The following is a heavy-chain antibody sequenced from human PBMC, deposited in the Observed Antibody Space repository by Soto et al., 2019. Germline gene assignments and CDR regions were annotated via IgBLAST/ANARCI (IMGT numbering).Heavy chain of an antibody. D-gene: IGHD5-12*01. CDR1: GGTFSSYA. J-gene: IGHJ4*02. V-gene: IGHV1-69*12. CDR2: IIPIFGTA. CDR3: AREPPDGYNIDY. Sequence: QVQLVQSGAEVKKPGSSVKVSCKASGGTFSSYAISWVRQAPGQGLEWMGGIIPIFGTANYAQKFQGRVXIXAXXSTSTAYMELSSLRSEDTAVYYCAREPPDGYNIDYWGQGTLVTVSS.